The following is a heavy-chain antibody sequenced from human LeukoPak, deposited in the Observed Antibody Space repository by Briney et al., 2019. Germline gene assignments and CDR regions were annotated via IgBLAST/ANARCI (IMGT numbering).Heavy chain of an antibody. CDR1: GFTFSTYW. CDR3: ARDKYGANSNAFDL. V-gene: IGHV3-74*01. J-gene: IGHJ3*01. Sequence: GGSLRLSCAASGFTFSTYWMHWVRQVPGKGLVWVARIGTDGSETTYADYVQGRFTISRDNAKNTLSLQMNSLRAEDTAVFYCARDKYGANSNAFDLWGQGTLVTVSS. D-gene: IGHD4-23*01. CDR2: IGTDGSET.